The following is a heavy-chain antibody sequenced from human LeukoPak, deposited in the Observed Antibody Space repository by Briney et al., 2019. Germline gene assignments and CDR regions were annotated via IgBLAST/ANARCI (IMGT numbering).Heavy chain of an antibody. CDR1: GGSFSDYY. J-gene: IGHJ5*02. Sequence: SETLSLTCAVYGGSFSDYYWSWIRQPPGKGLEWIGEINHSGSTNYNPSLKSRVTISVDTSKNHFSLKLSSVTAADTAVYYCARDYDILTAYPPTQLFDPWGQGTLVTVSS. CDR3: ARDYDILTAYPPTQLFDP. D-gene: IGHD3-9*01. CDR2: INHSGST. V-gene: IGHV4-34*01.